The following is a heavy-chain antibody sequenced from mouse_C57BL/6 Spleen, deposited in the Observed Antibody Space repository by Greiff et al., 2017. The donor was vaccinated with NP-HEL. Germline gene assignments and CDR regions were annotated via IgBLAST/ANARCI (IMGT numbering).Heavy chain of an antibody. CDR3: AILGRFAY. D-gene: IGHD1-1*01. Sequence: QVQLQQPGAELVMPGASVKLSCKASGYTFTSYWMHWVKQRPGQGLEWIGEIDPSDSYTNYNQKFKGKSTLTVDKYSSTAYMQLSSLTSEDSAVYSCAILGRFAYWFQGTLVTLSA. J-gene: IGHJ3*01. CDR1: GYTFTSYW. V-gene: IGHV1-69*01. CDR2: IDPSDSYT.